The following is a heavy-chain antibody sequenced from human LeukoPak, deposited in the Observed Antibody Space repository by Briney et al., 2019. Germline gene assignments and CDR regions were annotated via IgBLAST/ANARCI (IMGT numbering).Heavy chain of an antibody. D-gene: IGHD1-1*01. V-gene: IGHV3-74*01. Sequence: GGSLRLSCAASGFNFRNYWMHWVRQASGKGLVWVSRINSDGSSTSYADSVKGRFTISRDNAENTLYLQINSLRAEDTAVYYCATDEAATGRLDYWGQGTLVTDSS. CDR2: INSDGSST. CDR3: ATDEAATGRLDY. CDR1: GFNFRNYW. J-gene: IGHJ4*02.